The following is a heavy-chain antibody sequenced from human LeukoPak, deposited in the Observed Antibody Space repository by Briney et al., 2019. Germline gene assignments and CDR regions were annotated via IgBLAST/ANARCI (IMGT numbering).Heavy chain of an antibody. J-gene: IGHJ4*02. CDR2: MNPNSGNT. Sequence: ASVKVSCKASGYTFTSYDINWVRQATGQGLEWMGWMNPNSGNTGYAQKFQGRVTITRNTSISTAYMELSSLRSEDTAVYYCARGYYDILTGYYPFDYWGQGTLVTVSS. CDR3: ARGYYDILTGYYPFDY. D-gene: IGHD3-9*01. V-gene: IGHV1-8*03. CDR1: GYTFTSYD.